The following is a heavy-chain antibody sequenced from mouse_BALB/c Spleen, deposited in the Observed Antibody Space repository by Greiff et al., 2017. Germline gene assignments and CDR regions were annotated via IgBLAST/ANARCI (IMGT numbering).Heavy chain of an antibody. J-gene: IGHJ3*01. V-gene: IGHV7-3*02. CDR2: IRNKANGYTT. CDR3: ARLIYYDYDGFAY. Sequence: EVKLMESGGGLVQPGGSLRLSCATSGFTFTDYYMSWVRQPPGKALEWLGFIRNKANGYTTEYSASVKGRFTISRDNSQSILYLQMNTLRAEDSATYYCARLIYYDYDGFAYWGQGTLVTVSA. CDR1: GFTFTDYY. D-gene: IGHD2-4*01.